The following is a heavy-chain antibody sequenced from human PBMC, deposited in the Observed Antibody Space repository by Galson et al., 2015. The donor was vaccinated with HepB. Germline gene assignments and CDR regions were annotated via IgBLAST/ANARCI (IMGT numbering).Heavy chain of an antibody. D-gene: IGHD3-16*01. V-gene: IGHV1-46*03. J-gene: IGHJ4*02. Sequence: SVKVSCKASGYTFTNYYLHWVRQAPGQGLEWMGVINPSAAITSYTPKFQGRVTMTWDTSTSTVYVEVSSLRSEDTAMYYCARSQGEYGAAYDRYFDYWGQGTLVTVSS. CDR3: ARSQGEYGAAYDRYFDY. CDR2: INPSAAIT. CDR1: GYTFTNYY.